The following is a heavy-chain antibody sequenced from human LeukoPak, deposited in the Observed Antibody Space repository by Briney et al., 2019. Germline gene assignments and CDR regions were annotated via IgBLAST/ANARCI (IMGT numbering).Heavy chain of an antibody. D-gene: IGHD6-13*01. Sequence: GGSLRLSCAASGFTFSSYAMHWVRQAPGKGLEYVSAISSNGGSTYYADSVKGRFTISKDNSKNTVYLQMSSLRVDDTAVYYCAKAASSSWPSYYYGMDVWGQGTTVTVSS. CDR1: GFTFSSYA. J-gene: IGHJ6*02. CDR2: ISSNGGST. V-gene: IGHV3-64*04. CDR3: AKAASSSWPSYYYGMDV.